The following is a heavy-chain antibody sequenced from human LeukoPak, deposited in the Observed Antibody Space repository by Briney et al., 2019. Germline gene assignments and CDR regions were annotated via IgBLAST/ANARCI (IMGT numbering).Heavy chain of an antibody. CDR1: GFTFSRYW. Sequence: GWSLRPSCAASGFTFSRYWMHWVRQASGKRPVWVSRIRSDGRSTDYADSVKGRFAISRDNAKNTLYLQMNSLRAEDTAVYYCAREQGYYSVPGYWGQGTQVTASS. D-gene: IGHD3-22*01. V-gene: IGHV3-74*01. CDR2: IRSDGRST. J-gene: IGHJ4*02. CDR3: AREQGYYSVPGY.